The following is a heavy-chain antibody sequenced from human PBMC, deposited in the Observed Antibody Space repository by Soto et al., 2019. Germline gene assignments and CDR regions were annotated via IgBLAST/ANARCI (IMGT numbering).Heavy chain of an antibody. J-gene: IGHJ6*02. V-gene: IGHV1-46*01. D-gene: IGHD2-15*01. CDR1: GYTFTSYY. CDR3: ARALGYCSGGSCSGSPYYYYGMDV. CDR2: ISPSGGST. Sequence: VASVKVSCKASGYTFTSYYMHWVRQAPEQGLEWMGIISPSGGSTSYAQKFQGRVTMTRDTSTSTVYMELSSLRSEDTAVYYCARALGYCSGGSCSGSPYYYYGMDVWGQGTTVTVSS.